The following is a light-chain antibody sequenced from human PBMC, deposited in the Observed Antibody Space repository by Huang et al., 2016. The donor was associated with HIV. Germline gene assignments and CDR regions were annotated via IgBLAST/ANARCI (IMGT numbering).Light chain of an antibody. Sequence: EIVMTQSPATLSVSHGERATLSCRASQSVSSNLAWYQQTPGQAPRRLIYGASTRATGIPARFSGSGSGTDFTLTISSLQAEDFAVYYCQQYNNWPPWTFGQGTKVEIK. V-gene: IGKV3-15*01. J-gene: IGKJ1*01. CDR2: GAS. CDR1: QSVSSN. CDR3: QQYNNWPPWT.